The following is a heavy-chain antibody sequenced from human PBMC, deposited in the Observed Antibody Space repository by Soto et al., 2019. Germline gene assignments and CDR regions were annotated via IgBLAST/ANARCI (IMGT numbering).Heavy chain of an antibody. J-gene: IGHJ6*03. CDR2: IIPILGIA. D-gene: IGHD2-15*01. CDR1: GGTFSSYA. CDR3: AREGGYCSGGSCDTGASTYNYYMDV. V-gene: IGHV1-69*09. Sequence: QVQLVQSGAEVKKPGSSVKVSCKASGGTFSSYAISWVRQAPGQGLEWMGRIIPILGIANYVQKFQGRVTITADKSTSTAYMELSSLRSEDTAVYYCAREGGYCSGGSCDTGASTYNYYMDVWGKGTTVTVSS.